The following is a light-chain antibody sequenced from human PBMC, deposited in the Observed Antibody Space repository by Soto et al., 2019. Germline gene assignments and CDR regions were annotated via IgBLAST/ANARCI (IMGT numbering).Light chain of an antibody. CDR1: QSISNW. CDR3: QQYNTYSKT. J-gene: IGKJ1*01. CDR2: DAS. V-gene: IGKV1-5*01. Sequence: DIQMTQSPATLSASVGDRHTITCRASQSISNWLAWYQQRPGKAPKLLIFDASSLESGVPSRFSGSGSGTEFTLTISSLQPDDFATYYCQQYNTYSKTFGQGTKVDI.